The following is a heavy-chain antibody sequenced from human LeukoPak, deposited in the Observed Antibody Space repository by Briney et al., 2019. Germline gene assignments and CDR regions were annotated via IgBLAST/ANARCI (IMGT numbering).Heavy chain of an antibody. J-gene: IGHJ4*02. Sequence: GGSLRLSCAASGFSFSSYWMHWVRQAPGKGLVWVSRINTDGSSTTYADSVKGRFTISRHNAENTLYLQMNSLRAEDTAVYYCARRGGYSGYDLGYWGQGTLVTVSS. D-gene: IGHD5-12*01. CDR3: ARRGGYSGYDLGY. CDR2: INTDGSST. V-gene: IGHV3-74*01. CDR1: GFSFSSYW.